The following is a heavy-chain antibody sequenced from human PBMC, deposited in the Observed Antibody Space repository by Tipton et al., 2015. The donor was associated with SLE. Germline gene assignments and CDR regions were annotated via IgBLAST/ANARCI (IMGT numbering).Heavy chain of an antibody. J-gene: IGHJ4*02. Sequence: TLSLTCTVSGGSISGGDYFWHWIRQTPGKGLEWIGYIYYSGSTYYNPSLKSRVTISVDTSQNQFSLKLTSVTAADTAVYYCARAPRDYFDTRHFDYWGQGTLFTVSS. CDR3: ARAPRDYFDTRHFDY. V-gene: IGHV4-30-4*01. D-gene: IGHD3-22*01. CDR2: IYYSGST. CDR1: GGSISGGDYF.